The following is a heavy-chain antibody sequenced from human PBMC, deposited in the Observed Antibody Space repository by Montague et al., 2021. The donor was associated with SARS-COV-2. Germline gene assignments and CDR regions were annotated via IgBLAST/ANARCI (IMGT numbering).Heavy chain of an antibody. CDR2: IFYKGNT. CDR3: ARSISSSGARDN. Sequence: SETLSLTCTVSGGSLNKHYWSWIRKAPGKELEWLGNIFYKGNTNYNVXLWGRVSMSLHTPQNQFSLRLTSLTAADTAVYYCARSISSSGARDNWGQGILVTVS. V-gene: IGHV4-59*11. D-gene: IGHD3-22*01. CDR1: GGSLNKHY. J-gene: IGHJ4*02.